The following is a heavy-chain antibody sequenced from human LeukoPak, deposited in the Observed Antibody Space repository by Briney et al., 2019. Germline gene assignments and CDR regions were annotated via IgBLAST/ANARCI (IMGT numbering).Heavy chain of an antibody. CDR1: GGSISSGGYY. Sequence: PSETLSLTCTVSGGSISSGGYYWSGIRQPPGKGLEWIGYIYHSGSTYYNPSLKSRVTISVDTSKNQFSLKLSSVTAADTAVYYCARADTYYYDSSGYYGGYFDYWGQGTLVTVSS. CDR3: ARADTYYYDSSGYYGGYFDY. CDR2: IYHSGST. J-gene: IGHJ4*02. V-gene: IGHV4-30-2*01. D-gene: IGHD3-22*01.